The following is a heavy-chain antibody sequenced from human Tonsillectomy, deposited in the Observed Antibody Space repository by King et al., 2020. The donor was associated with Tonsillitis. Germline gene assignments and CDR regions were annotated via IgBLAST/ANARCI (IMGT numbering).Heavy chain of an antibody. V-gene: IGHV1-18*04. Sequence: QLVQSGTEVKKPGASVKVSCEASDYTFNNYGIVWVRQAPGQGLEWMGLIIAYNGNTNSAQNLQGRVTMTTDTSTGTTYMELRSLRSDDTAVYYCARDHSNTGHGPFDYWGQGTLVTVSS. CDR3: ARDHSNTGHGPFDY. J-gene: IGHJ4*02. D-gene: IGHD2/OR15-2a*01. CDR1: DYTFNNYG. CDR2: IIAYNGNT.